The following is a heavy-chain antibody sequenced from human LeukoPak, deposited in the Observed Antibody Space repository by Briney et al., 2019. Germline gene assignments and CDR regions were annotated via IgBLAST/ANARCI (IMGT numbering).Heavy chain of an antibody. Sequence: GRSLRLSCAASGFTFSSYAMSWVRQAPGKGLECVSSISGSGGSTNHADSVKGRFTISRDNSKNTLYLQMNSLRAEDTAVYYCAKVWTAYSDDYFDYWGQGTLVTVSS. V-gene: IGHV3-23*01. CDR2: ISGSGGST. J-gene: IGHJ4*02. D-gene: IGHD3/OR15-3a*01. CDR1: GFTFSSYA. CDR3: AKVWTAYSDDYFDY.